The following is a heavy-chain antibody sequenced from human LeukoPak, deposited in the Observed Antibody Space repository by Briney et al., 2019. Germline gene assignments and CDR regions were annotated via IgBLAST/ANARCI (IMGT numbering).Heavy chain of an antibody. CDR3: ARDTPLIIVVPAAMNYFDY. D-gene: IGHD2-2*01. Sequence: GGSLRLSCVASGFTFSSYAMTWVRQAPGKGLEWVSGISGSGGSTYYADSVKGRFTISRDNSKNTLYLQMNSLRAEDTAVYYCARDTPLIIVVPAAMNYFDYWGQGALVTVSS. CDR2: ISGSGGST. J-gene: IGHJ4*02. V-gene: IGHV3-23*01. CDR1: GFTFSSYA.